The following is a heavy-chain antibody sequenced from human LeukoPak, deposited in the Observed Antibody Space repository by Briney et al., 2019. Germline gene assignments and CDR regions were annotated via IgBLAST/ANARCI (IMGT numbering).Heavy chain of an antibody. CDR2: ISYDGSNK. V-gene: IGHV3-30*18. D-gene: IGHD2-2*01. Sequence: PGRSLRLSCAASGFTFSSYGMHWVRQAPGKGLEWVAVISYDGSNKYYADSVKGRFTISRDNSKNTLYLQMNSLRAEDTAVYYCAKSNHEDIVVVPAALRDYYFDYWGQGTLVTVSS. J-gene: IGHJ4*02. CDR3: AKSNHEDIVVVPAALRDYYFDY. CDR1: GFTFSSYG.